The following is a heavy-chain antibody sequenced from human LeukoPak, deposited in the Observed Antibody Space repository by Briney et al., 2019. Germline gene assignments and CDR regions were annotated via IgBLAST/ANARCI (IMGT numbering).Heavy chain of an antibody. CDR1: GYTFTSYD. V-gene: IGHV1-8*01. CDR2: MNPNSANT. D-gene: IGHD1-26*01. J-gene: IGHJ4*02. CDR3: ARAAWVSTSSKYYFDN. Sequence: ASVKVSCKASGYTFTSYDINWVRRATGQGLEWMGWMNPNSANTGYAQKFQGRVTMTRNTSTSTAYMELSSLRSEDTALYYCARAAWVSTSSKYYFDNWGQGTLVTVSS.